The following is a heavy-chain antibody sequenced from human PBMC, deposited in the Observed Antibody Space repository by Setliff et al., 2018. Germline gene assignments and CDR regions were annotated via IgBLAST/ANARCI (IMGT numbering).Heavy chain of an antibody. Sequence: KTSETLSLTCTVSGGSISTSSYWGWIRQAPGSGLEWIGSISYSRTPYYNASVESRVTISIDTSRNQFSLELRSVTVADTATYYCVRPGGTTVVARHFDYWGSGILVTVSS. CDR1: GGSISTSSY. CDR3: VRPGGTTVVARHFDY. V-gene: IGHV4-39*01. D-gene: IGHD2-15*01. J-gene: IGHJ4*01. CDR2: ISYSRTP.